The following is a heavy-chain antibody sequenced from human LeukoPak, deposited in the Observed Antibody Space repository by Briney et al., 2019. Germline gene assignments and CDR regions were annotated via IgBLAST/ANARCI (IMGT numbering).Heavy chain of an antibody. D-gene: IGHD6-13*01. CDR3: ARHIGTAAAGLGDY. CDR1: GGSISSSSYY. Sequence: PPETLSLTCTVSGGSISSSSYYWGWIRQPPGKGLEWIGSIYYSGSTYYNPSLKSRVTISVDTSKNQFSLKLSSVTAADTAVYYCARHIGTAAAGLGDYWGQGTLVTVSS. CDR2: IYYSGST. J-gene: IGHJ4*02. V-gene: IGHV4-39*01.